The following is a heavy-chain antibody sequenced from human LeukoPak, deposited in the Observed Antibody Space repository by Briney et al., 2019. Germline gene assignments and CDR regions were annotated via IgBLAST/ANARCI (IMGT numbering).Heavy chain of an antibody. V-gene: IGHV4-34*01. CDR1: GGSFSGYY. D-gene: IGHD6-13*01. CDR2: INHSGST. J-gene: IGHJ5*02. Sequence: PSETLSLPCAVYGGSFSGYYWSWIRQPPGKGLEWIGEINHSGSTNYNPSLKSRVTISVDTSKNQFSLKLSSVTAADTAVYYCARGQRVFGQLVPKAGWFDPWGQGTLVTVSS. CDR3: ARGQRVFGQLVPKAGWFDP.